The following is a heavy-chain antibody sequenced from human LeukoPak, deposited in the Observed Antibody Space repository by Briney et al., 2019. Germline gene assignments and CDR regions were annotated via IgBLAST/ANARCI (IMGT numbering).Heavy chain of an antibody. CDR1: GFTFSSYG. J-gene: IGHJ5*02. CDR2: ISGSGGSP. Sequence: GGSLTLSCAASGFTFSSYGMIWVRQAPGKGLEGVSAISGSGGSPYYADAVKGRFTISRDNSKNTLYLQMNSLRAEDTAVYYCAKDPPAMVRGVNNWFYPWGQGTLVTVSS. D-gene: IGHD3-10*01. V-gene: IGHV3-23*01. CDR3: AKDPPAMVRGVNNWFYP.